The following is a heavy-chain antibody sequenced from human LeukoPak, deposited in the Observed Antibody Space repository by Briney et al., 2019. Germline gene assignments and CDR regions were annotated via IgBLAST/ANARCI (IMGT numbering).Heavy chain of an antibody. CDR1: GGSISSGGYY. D-gene: IGHD6-19*01. CDR2: IYYSGST. V-gene: IGHV4-39*07. Sequence: KTSETLSLTCTVSGGSISSGGYYWGWIRQPPGKGLEWIGSIYYSGSTYYNPSLKSRVTISVDTSKNQFSLKLSSVTAADTAVYYCARSYSSGWYLAYWGQGTLVTVSS. J-gene: IGHJ4*02. CDR3: ARSYSSGWYLAY.